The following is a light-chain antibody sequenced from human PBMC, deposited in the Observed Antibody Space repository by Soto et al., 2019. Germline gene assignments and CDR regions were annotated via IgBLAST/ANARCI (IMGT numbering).Light chain of an antibody. CDR1: SGHSSYI. J-gene: IGLJ3*02. CDR2: LEGSGSY. Sequence: QSVLTQSSSASASLGSSVKLTCTLSSGHSSYIIAWHQQQPGKAPRYLMKLEGSGSYNKGSGVPDRFSGSSSGADRYLTISNLQFEDEADSYCETWDSPTHAVFGGGTKLTVL. V-gene: IGLV4-60*02. CDR3: ETWDSPTHAV.